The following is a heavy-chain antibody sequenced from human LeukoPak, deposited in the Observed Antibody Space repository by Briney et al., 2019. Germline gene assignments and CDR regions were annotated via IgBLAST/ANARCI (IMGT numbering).Heavy chain of an antibody. D-gene: IGHD1-26*01. V-gene: IGHV3-74*01. Sequence: GGSLRLSCAASGFTFSSYWMHWVRQVPGKGLVWVSRINSGGSSTNYADSVRGRFTISRDTTNNTLYLQMNSLRAEDTAVYYCARDGSIIAFDMWCEGTMVTVSS. CDR1: GFTFSSYW. J-gene: IGHJ3*02. CDR3: ARDGSIIAFDM. CDR2: INSGGSST.